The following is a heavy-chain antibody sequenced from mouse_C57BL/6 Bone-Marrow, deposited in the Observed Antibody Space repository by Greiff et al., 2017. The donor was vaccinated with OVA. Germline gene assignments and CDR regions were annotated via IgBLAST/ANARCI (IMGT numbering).Heavy chain of an antibody. Sequence: VQLQQPGAELVKPGASVKLSCKASGYTFTSYWMHWVKQRPGQGLEWIGMIHPNSGSTNYNEKFKSKATLTVDKSSSTAYMQLSSLTSEDSAVYYCANYYGSSYEEAMDYWGQGTSVTVSS. CDR3: ANYYGSSYEEAMDY. V-gene: IGHV1-64*01. CDR1: GYTFTSYW. D-gene: IGHD1-1*01. J-gene: IGHJ4*01. CDR2: IHPNSGST.